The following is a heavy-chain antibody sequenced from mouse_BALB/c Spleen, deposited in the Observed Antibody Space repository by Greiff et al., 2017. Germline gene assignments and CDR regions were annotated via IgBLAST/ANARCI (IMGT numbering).Heavy chain of an antibody. CDR1: GFYIKDTY. J-gene: IGHJ2*01. Sequence: EVQLQQSGAEIVKPGASVKLSCTASGFYIKDTYMHWVKQRPEQGLEWIGRIDPANGNNKYDPKFQGKATITAYTTSNTAYLQLSSLTSEDTAVYYCARSRYYFDYWGQGTTLTVSS. CDR2: IDPANGNN. CDR3: ARSRYYFDY. V-gene: IGHV14-3*02.